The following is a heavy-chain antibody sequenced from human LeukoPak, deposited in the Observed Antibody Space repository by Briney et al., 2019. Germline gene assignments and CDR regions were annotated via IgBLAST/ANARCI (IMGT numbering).Heavy chain of an antibody. V-gene: IGHV4-59*01. CDR3: ARTRISYFDY. CDR2: IYYSGST. J-gene: IGHJ4*02. CDR1: GGSISSYY. Sequence: SETLSLTCTVSGGSISSYYWSWIRQPPGKGLEWIGYIYYSGSTNYNPSFKSRVTISVDTSKNQFSLKLSSVTAADTAVYYCARTRISYFDYWGQGTLVTVSS. D-gene: IGHD2/OR15-2a*01.